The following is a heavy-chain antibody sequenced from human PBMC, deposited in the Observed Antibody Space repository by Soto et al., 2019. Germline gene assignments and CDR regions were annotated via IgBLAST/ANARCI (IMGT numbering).Heavy chain of an antibody. D-gene: IGHD6-19*01. J-gene: IGHJ4*02. Sequence: GGSLRLSCAASGFTFSSFAMTWVRQAPGKGLEWVSVISGGGTSTSYADSVKGRFAISRDNSKNTLYLQMTSLRVEDTAIYYCARRAVPDFWGQGSLVIVSS. V-gene: IGHV3-23*01. CDR2: ISGGGTST. CDR3: ARRAVPDF. CDR1: GFTFSSFA.